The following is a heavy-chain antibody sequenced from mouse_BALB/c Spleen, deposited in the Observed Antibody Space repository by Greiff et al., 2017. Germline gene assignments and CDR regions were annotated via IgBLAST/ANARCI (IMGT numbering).Heavy chain of an antibody. CDR2: ISTYYGDA. CDR1: GYTFTDYA. D-gene: IGHD2-10*02. J-gene: IGHJ1*01. Sequence: VKLQESGAELVRPGVSVKISCKGSGYTFTDYAMHWVKQSHAKSLEWIGVISTYYGDASYNQKFKGKATMTVDKSSSTAYMELARLTSEDSAIYYCARRFPSYGNHGYFDVWGAGTTVTVSS. CDR3: ARRFPSYGNHGYFDV. V-gene: IGHV1S137*01.